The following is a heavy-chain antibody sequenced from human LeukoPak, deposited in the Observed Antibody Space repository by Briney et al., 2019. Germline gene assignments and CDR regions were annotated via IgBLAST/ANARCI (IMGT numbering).Heavy chain of an antibody. CDR2: VSGSGGST. V-gene: IGHV3-23*01. CDR3: AKDLIPKAPRRGYSYGGDY. Sequence: GGSLRLSCAAFGFTFSSYAMSWVRQAPGKGLEWVSAVSGSGGSTYYADSVKGRFTISRDNSKNTLYLQMNSLRAEDTAVYYCAKDLIPKAPRRGYSYGGDYWGQGTLVTVSS. CDR1: GFTFSSYA. J-gene: IGHJ4*02. D-gene: IGHD5-18*01.